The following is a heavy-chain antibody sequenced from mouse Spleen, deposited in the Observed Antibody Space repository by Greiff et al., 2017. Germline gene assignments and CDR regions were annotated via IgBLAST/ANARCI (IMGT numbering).Heavy chain of an antibody. J-gene: IGHJ2*01. CDR2: IDPEDGDT. CDR1: GFNIKDNY. V-gene: IGHV14-1*01. D-gene: IGHD2-12*01. CDR3: TNVTPTGYYFDY. Sequence: VQLQQSGAELVRPGASVKLSCTASGFNIKDNYMHWVKQRPEQGLEWIGRIDPEDGDTEYAPKFQGKATMTADTSSNTAYLQLSSLTSEDTAVYYCTNVTPTGYYFDYWGQGTTLTVSS.